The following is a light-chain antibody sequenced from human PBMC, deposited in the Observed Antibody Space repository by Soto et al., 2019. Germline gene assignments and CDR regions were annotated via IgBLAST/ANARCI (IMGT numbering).Light chain of an antibody. CDR1: NSDVGGYNY. Sequence: QSVLTQTPSASGSPGRSVTISCTGSNSDVGGYNYVSWYQQHPGKAPKLMIYEVSKRASGVPDRFSGFKSGNTASLTVSGLQAEDEANYYCSSYAGSNNFVIFGGGTKLTVL. J-gene: IGLJ2*01. CDR3: SSYAGSNNFVI. V-gene: IGLV2-8*01. CDR2: EVS.